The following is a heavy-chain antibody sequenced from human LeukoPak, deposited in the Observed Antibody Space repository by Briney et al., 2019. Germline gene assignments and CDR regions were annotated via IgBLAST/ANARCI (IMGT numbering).Heavy chain of an antibody. D-gene: IGHD3-22*01. V-gene: IGHV4-34*01. J-gene: IGHJ4*02. Sequence: SETLSLTSAVHGGSSPAYYCSSIPQPPAKGLQWIRPINHSGSTNYNPSLKSRVTISVDTSKNQFSLKLSSVTAADTAVYYCARGVIHDSSAYFDNYWGQGTLVTVSS. CDR2: INHSGST. CDR1: GGSSPAYY. CDR3: ARGVIHDSSAYFDNY.